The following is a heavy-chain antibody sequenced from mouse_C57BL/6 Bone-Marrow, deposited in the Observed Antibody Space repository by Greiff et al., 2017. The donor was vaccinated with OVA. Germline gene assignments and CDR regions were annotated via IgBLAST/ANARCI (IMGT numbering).Heavy chain of an antibody. V-gene: IGHV1-54*01. J-gene: IGHJ1*03. Sequence: QVQLQQSGAELVRPGTSVKVSCKASGYAFTNYLIEWVKQRPGQGLEWTGVINPGSGGTNYNEKFKGKATLTADKSSSTAYMQLSSLTSEDSAVYFCARDYGSTYWYFDVWGTGTTVTVSS. CDR2: INPGSGGT. CDR3: ARDYGSTYWYFDV. D-gene: IGHD1-1*01. CDR1: GYAFTNYL.